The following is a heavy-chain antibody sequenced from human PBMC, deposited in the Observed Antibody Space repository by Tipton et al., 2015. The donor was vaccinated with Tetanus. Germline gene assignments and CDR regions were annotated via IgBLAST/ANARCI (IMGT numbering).Heavy chain of an antibody. CDR3: AREADCSGGSCFSGDFDN. Sequence: SGFIFSSYGIHWVRQTPGKGLEWVAVSWYDGTDQYYADSVKGRFTLSRDNSKNTLYLEMNSLRAEDTALYYCAREADCSGGSCFSGDFDNWGQGTQVTVSS. CDR2: SWYDGTDQ. CDR1: GFIFSSYG. J-gene: IGHJ4*02. D-gene: IGHD2-15*01. V-gene: IGHV3-33*01.